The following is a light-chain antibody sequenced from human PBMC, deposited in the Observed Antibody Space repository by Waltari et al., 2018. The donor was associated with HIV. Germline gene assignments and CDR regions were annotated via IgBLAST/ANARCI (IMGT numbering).Light chain of an antibody. J-gene: IGKJ1*01. CDR3: QQYGTSPWT. CDR2: GTS. CDR1: QSVSSNY. Sequence: EIVLTQSPGTLSLSPGERATLSCRARQSVSSNYLAWYQQIPGQAPRLLLYGTSTRATGITDRFSGSGSGTDFTLSISRLEPEDFAVYYCQQYGTSPWTFGQGTKVEIK. V-gene: IGKV3-20*01.